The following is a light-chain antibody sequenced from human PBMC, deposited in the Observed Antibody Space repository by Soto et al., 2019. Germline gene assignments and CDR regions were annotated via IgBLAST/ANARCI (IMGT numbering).Light chain of an antibody. Sequence: QSVLTQPPSASGTPGQRVTISCSGSSSNIGSNYVYWYQQLPGTAPKLLIYRNNQRPSEVPDRFSGSKSGTSASLAISGLRSEDEADYYCAAWDDSLSAHVVFGGGTKVTVL. CDR3: AAWDDSLSAHVV. CDR2: RNN. J-gene: IGLJ2*01. CDR1: SSNIGSNY. V-gene: IGLV1-47*01.